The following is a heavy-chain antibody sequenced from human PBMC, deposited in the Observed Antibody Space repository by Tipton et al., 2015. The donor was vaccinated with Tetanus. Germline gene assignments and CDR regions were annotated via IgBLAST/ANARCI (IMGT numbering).Heavy chain of an antibody. CDR3: AALVGLNRFDP. Sequence: TLSLTCSVSGVSMNTHFWAWIRQPPGKALEWLGYIYYTGTTNYNPSLESRVSMSVDTSRKQFSLHLRSVTAADTAVYYCAALVGLNRFDPWGQGPPVIVSS. CDR1: GVSMNTHF. D-gene: IGHD1-26*01. J-gene: IGHJ5*02. CDR2: IYYTGTT. V-gene: IGHV4-59*03.